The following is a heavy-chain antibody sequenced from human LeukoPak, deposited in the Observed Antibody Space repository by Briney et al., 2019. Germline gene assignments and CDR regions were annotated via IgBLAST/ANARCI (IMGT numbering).Heavy chain of an antibody. CDR3: ARDRRGYSYGYLAWFDP. D-gene: IGHD5-18*01. J-gene: IGHJ5*02. V-gene: IGHV1-69*13. CDR2: IIPIFGTA. CDR1: GGTFSSYA. Sequence: ASGNVSCKASGGTFSSYAIILVRQAPGQELEGMGGIIPIFGTANYAQKFQDRVTITADESPNKAYMCVRSLISEETAVYYCARDRRGYSYGYLAWFDPWGQGTLVTVSS.